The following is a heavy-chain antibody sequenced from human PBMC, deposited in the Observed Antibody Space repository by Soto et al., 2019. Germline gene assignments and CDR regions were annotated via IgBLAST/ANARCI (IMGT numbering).Heavy chain of an antibody. CDR3: ARGDATKIIVTTYYSLDV. Sequence: SVKVSCKASGGSFSNYGISWVGQAPGQGLEWMGGIIPVFGTPHYAQKSQDRVTITADESTSPVYMEVSSLTSDDTAFFYCARGDATKIIVTTYYSLDVWGQGTTVTVSS. J-gene: IGHJ6*02. D-gene: IGHD3-22*01. V-gene: IGHV1-69*13. CDR2: IIPVFGTP. CDR1: GGSFSNYG.